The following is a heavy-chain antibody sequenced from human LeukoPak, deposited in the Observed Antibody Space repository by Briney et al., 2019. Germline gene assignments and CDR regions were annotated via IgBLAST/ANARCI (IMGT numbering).Heavy chain of an antibody. D-gene: IGHD1-1*01. CDR3: ARDWKTNSFDY. CDR2: IYYDGSNI. Sequence: GGSLRLSCAASEFTFTTYGMHWVRQAPGKGLEWVAFIYYDGSNIYYADYVKGRFSISRDISKNTLYLQMDSLRAEDTAIYYCARDWKTNSFDYWGQGTLVTVSS. J-gene: IGHJ4*02. V-gene: IGHV3-33*01. CDR1: EFTFTTYG.